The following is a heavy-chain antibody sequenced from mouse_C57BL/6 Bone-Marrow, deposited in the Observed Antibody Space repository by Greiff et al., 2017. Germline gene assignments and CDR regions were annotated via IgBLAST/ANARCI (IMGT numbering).Heavy chain of an antibody. J-gene: IGHJ3*01. D-gene: IGHD2-4*01. V-gene: IGHV14-4*01. CDR1: GFTFKDDY. CDR3: TAFSYYDDYDAGFAY. CDR2: IDPGNGDT. Sequence: EVQRVESGAELVRPGASVKLSCTASGFTFKDDYMPWVKQRPEQGLEWIGWIDPGNGDTEYASKFQGKATITADTSSNTAYLQLSSLTSEGTAVYYGTAFSYYDDYDAGFAYWGQGTMVTVSA.